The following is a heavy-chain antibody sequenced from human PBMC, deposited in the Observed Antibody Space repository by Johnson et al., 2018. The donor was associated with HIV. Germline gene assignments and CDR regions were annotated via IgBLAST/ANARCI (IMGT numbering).Heavy chain of an antibody. J-gene: IGHJ3*02. CDR3: TGRDLLRAFDT. D-gene: IGHD2-15*01. Sequence: VQLVESGGGVARPGGSLRLSCEASGFSFDEYDMSWVRQAPGKGLEWVSGINWNGATPGSADSVKGRFTISRDNAKNFLYLQMNSLRAEDAAVYYCTGRDLLRAFDTWGQGTMVTVSS. CDR1: GFSFDEYD. CDR2: INWNGATP. V-gene: IGHV3-20*04.